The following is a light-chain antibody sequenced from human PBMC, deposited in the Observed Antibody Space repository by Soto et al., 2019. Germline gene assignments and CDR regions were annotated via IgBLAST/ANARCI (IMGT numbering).Light chain of an antibody. Sequence: QSVLTQPPSASGTPGQRVTMSCSGSSSNIGNNFVFWYQHLPGTAPKLLIYRSDQRPSGVPDRFSASKSGTSASLAISGLRSEDEADYYCASWDDTLSGVVFGGGTKLTVL. CDR2: RSD. CDR1: SSNIGNNF. CDR3: ASWDDTLSGVV. V-gene: IGLV1-47*01. J-gene: IGLJ3*02.